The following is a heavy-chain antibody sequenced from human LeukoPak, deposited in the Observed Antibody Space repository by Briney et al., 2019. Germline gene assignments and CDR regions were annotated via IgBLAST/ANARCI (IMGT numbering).Heavy chain of an antibody. J-gene: IGHJ2*01. CDR1: GGSISSSSYY. V-gene: IGHV4-39*01. CDR3: ARQSKGLRFLGGAFGWYFDL. D-gene: IGHD3-3*01. Sequence: SETLSLTCSVSGGSISSSSYYWGWIRQPPGKGLEWIGSIYYSGSTYYSPSLKSRNTTSVDTSKKQFSLQLFSVTAADTAVYYCARQSKGLRFLGGAFGWYFDLWGRGTLVTVSS. CDR2: IYYSGST.